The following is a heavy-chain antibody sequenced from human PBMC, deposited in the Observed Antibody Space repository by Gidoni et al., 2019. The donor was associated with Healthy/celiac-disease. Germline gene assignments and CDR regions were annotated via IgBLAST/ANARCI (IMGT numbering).Heavy chain of an antibody. D-gene: IGHD2-21*01. V-gene: IGHV2-5*01. Sequence: QITLTESGPTLVKPKQTLTLTCTFSGFSLSTSGVGVGWIRQPPGKALEWLALIYWNDDKRYSPSLKSRLTITKDTSKNQVVLTMTNMDPVDTATYYCAHSVVDPPQKVWWFDPWGQGTLVTVSS. CDR2: IYWNDDK. CDR3: AHSVVDPPQKVWWFDP. J-gene: IGHJ5*02. CDR1: GFSLSTSGVG.